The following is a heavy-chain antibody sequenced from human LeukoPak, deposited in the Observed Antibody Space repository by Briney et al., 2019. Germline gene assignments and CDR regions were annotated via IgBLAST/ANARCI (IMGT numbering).Heavy chain of an antibody. V-gene: IGHV1-69*13. Sequence: SVKVSCKASGGTFSSYAISWVRQAPGQGLEWMGGIIPIFGTANYAQKFQGRVTITADESTSTAYMELSSLRSEDTAVYYCARDSSLNGYFDYWGQGTLVTVSS. J-gene: IGHJ4*02. CDR3: ARDSSLNGYFDY. D-gene: IGHD2-8*01. CDR1: GGTFSSYA. CDR2: IIPIFGTA.